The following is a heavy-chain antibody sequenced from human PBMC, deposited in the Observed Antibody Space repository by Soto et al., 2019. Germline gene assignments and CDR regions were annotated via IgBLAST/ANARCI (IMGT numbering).Heavy chain of an antibody. CDR2: ISGSGGST. J-gene: IGHJ4*02. CDR1: GFTFSSYA. CDR3: AKHNWAYVWGSYRSYYFDY. Sequence: GGSLRLSCAASGFTFSSYAMSWVRQAPGKGLEWVSAISGSGGSTYYADSVKGRFTISRDNSKNTLYLQMNSLRAEDTAVYYCAKHNWAYVWGSYRSYYFDYWGQGTLVTVSS. V-gene: IGHV3-23*01. D-gene: IGHD3-16*02.